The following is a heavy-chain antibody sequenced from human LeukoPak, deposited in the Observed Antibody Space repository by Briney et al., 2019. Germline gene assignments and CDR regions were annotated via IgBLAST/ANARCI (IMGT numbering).Heavy chain of an antibody. CDR2: IIPIFGTA. V-gene: IGHV1-69*05. J-gene: IGHJ4*02. CDR3: ASSSGYYTFDY. D-gene: IGHD3-22*01. Sequence: SVKVSCKASGGTFSSYAISWVRQAPGQGLEWMGGIIPIFGTANYAQKFQDRVTITTDESTSTAYMELISLRSEDTAVYYCASSSGYYTFDYWGQGTLVTVSS. CDR1: GGTFSSYA.